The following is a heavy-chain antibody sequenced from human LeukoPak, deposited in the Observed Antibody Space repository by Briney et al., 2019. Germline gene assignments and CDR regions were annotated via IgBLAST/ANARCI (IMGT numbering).Heavy chain of an antibody. D-gene: IGHD3-22*01. J-gene: IGHJ4*02. Sequence: SQTLSLTCAVSGGSISSGGYSWSWIRQPPGKGLEWIGYIYHSGSTYYNPSLKSRVTISVDRSKNQFSLKLSSVTAADTAVYYCARGAQMYYYDSSGYCDFDYWGQGTLVTVSS. V-gene: IGHV4-30-2*01. CDR3: ARGAQMYYYDSSGYCDFDY. CDR2: IYHSGST. CDR1: GGSISSGGYS.